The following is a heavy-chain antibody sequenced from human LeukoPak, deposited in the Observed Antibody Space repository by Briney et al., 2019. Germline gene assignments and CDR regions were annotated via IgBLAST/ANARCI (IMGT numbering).Heavy chain of an antibody. D-gene: IGHD3-10*01. V-gene: IGHV4-61*01. Sequence: SETLSLTCTVSGGSVSSGSYYWSWLRQPPGKGLEWIGYIYYSGSTNYNPSLKSRVTISVDTSKNQFSLKLSSVIAADTAVYYCARGMVRGRYFDYWGQGTLVTVSS. CDR3: ARGMVRGRYFDY. J-gene: IGHJ4*02. CDR1: GGSVSSGSYY. CDR2: IYYSGST.